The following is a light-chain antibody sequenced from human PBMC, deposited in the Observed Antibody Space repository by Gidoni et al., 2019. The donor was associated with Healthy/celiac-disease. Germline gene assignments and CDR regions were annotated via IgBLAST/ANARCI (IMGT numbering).Light chain of an antibody. CDR1: RGISSY. CDR2: AAS. CDR3: QQYYSYPRS. V-gene: IGKV1-8*01. Sequence: AIRMTQSPSSFSASTGDRVTITCRASRGISSYLAWYQQKPGKAPKLLIYAASTLQSGVPSRFSGSGSGTDFTLTISCLQSEDFATYYCQQYYSYPRSFGQXTKLEIK. J-gene: IGKJ2*03.